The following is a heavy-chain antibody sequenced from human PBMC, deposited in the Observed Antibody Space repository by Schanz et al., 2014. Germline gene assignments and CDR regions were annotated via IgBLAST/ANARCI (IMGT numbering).Heavy chain of an antibody. D-gene: IGHD2-15*01. J-gene: IGHJ4*02. Sequence: EGQLLESGGGLIQPGGSLRLSCAASGFTFSSYAMSWVRQAPGKGLEWVSTISASGGSTYYADSVKGRVTISRDNAKNTLYLQMNTLRAEDTAVYYCARDRGYCSGGSCLTFDYWGQGTLVTVSS. V-gene: IGHV3-23*01. CDR2: ISASGGST. CDR3: ARDRGYCSGGSCLTFDY. CDR1: GFTFSSYA.